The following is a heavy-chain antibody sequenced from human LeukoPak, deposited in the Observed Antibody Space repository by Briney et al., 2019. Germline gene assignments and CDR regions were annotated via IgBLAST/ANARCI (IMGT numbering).Heavy chain of an antibody. J-gene: IGHJ4*02. CDR2: ISSSSSYI. D-gene: IGHD6-19*01. V-gene: IGHV3-21*01. Sequence: GGSLRLTCAASGFTFSSYSMNWVRQAPGKGLEWVSSISSSSSYIYYADSVKGRFTISRDNAKNSLYLQMNSLRAEDTAVYYCAREAYSSGRPGFGVCVKNWGQGTLVTVSS. CDR1: GFTFSSYS. CDR3: AREAYSSGRPGFGVCVKN.